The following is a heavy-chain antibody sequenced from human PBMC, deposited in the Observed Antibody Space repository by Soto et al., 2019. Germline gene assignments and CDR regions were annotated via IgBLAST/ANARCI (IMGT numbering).Heavy chain of an antibody. Sequence: PSETLSLTCAVYGGSFSGYYWSWIRQPAGKGLEWIGRIYSSGSTNYNPSLRGRVTMFVDTSMSQFSLNLNSVTAADTAVYYCAGIGEDIYYGMDVWGQGTTVTVSS. CDR1: GGSFSGYY. V-gene: IGHV4-59*10. J-gene: IGHJ6*02. CDR2: IYSSGST. D-gene: IGHD2-15*01. CDR3: AGIGEDIYYGMDV.